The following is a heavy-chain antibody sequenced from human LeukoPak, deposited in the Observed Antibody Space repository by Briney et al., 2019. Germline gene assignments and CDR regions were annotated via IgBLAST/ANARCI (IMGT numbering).Heavy chain of an antibody. J-gene: IGHJ4*02. CDR1: GFTFSSYG. V-gene: IGHV3-30*18. CDR3: AKLIIAVAGTDY. CDR2: ISYDGSNK. Sequence: GGSLRLSCAASGFTFSSYGMHWVRQAPGKGLEWVAVISYDGSNKYYADSVKGRFTISRDNSKNTLYLQMNSLRAEDTAVYYCAKLIIAVAGTDYWGQETLVTVSS. D-gene: IGHD6-19*01.